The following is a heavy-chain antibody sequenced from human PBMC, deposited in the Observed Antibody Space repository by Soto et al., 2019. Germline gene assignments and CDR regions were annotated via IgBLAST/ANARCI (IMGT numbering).Heavy chain of an antibody. CDR2: IIHIFGTA. CDR3: ARGNHRWLQLWYFDL. Sequence: QVQLVQSGAEVKKTGSSVTVSCKASGGTFSSYTISWVRQAPGQGLEWMRGIIHIFGTANYAQKFPGRVTITADESTSTAYLELSSLRSEDTAGYYCARGNHRWLQLWYFDLWGRGTLVTVSS. V-gene: IGHV1-69*12. CDR1: GGTFSSYT. D-gene: IGHD1-1*01. J-gene: IGHJ2*01.